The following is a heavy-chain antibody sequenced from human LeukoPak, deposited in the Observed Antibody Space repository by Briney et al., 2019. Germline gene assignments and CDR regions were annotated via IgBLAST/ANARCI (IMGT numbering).Heavy chain of an antibody. J-gene: IGHJ6*03. CDR3: SSPRREDSSSSVYYYYYMDV. D-gene: IGHD6-6*01. Sequence: GGSLRLSCAASGFTFSSYSMNWVRQAPGKGLEWVSYISSSSSTIYYADSVKGRFTISRDNAKSSLYLQINSLRAAATAVFYFSSPRREDSSSSVYYYYYMDVWGKGTTVTVSS. V-gene: IGHV3-48*01. CDR2: ISSSSSTI. CDR1: GFTFSSYS.